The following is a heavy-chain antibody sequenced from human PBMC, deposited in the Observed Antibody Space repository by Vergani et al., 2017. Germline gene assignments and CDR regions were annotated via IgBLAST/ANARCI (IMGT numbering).Heavy chain of an antibody. J-gene: IGHJ4*02. V-gene: IGHV4-39*01. CDR2: IYYSGST. CDR3: ARTGTGYSYCYPKPFVSY. CDR1: GGSISSSSYY. D-gene: IGHD5-18*01. Sequence: QLQLQESGPGLVKPSETLSLTCTVSGGSISSSSYYWGWIRQPPGKGLEWIGSIYYSGSTYYNPSLKSRVTISVDTYKNQFSLRLRSVTAADTAVYYFARTGTGYSYCYPKPFVSYWGQGTLVTVSS.